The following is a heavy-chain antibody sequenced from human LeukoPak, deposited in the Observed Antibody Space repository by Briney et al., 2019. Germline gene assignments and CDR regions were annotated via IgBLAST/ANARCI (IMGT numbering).Heavy chain of an antibody. CDR1: GYVFNLFG. D-gene: IGHD6-19*01. CDR2: ISGYNGDT. J-gene: IGHJ4*02. Sequence: ASLKVSCKASGYVFNLFGFSWVRQAPGQGLEWMGWISGYNGDTKYAQKIQGRVTLTTDSSASTAYMELRTLRSDDTAIYYCARDRDLIGVTTTRLDYWGQGTLVTVSS. CDR3: ARDRDLIGVTTTRLDY. V-gene: IGHV1-18*04.